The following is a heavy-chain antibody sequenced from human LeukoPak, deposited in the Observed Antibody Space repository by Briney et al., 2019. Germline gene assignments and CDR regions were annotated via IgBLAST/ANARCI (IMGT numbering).Heavy chain of an antibody. J-gene: IGHJ4*02. Sequence: RPSETLSLTCTVSGGSISSSSYYWGWIRQPPGKGLEWIGSIYYSGSTYYNPSLKSRVTISVDTSKNQFSLKLSSVTAADTAVYYCARRGRSIAVAGFDYWGQGTLVTVSS. CDR3: ARRGRSIAVAGFDY. CDR2: IYYSGST. D-gene: IGHD6-19*01. CDR1: GGSISSSSYY. V-gene: IGHV4-39*01.